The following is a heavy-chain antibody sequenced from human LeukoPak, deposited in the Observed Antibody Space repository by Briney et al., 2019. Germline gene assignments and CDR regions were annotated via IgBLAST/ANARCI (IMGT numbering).Heavy chain of an antibody. J-gene: IGHJ4*02. Sequence: GGSLRLSCAASGFTFTTYEMNWVRQAPGKGLEWVSHISGSGGAIYYADSVKGRFTISRDNAKNSLYLQMNSLRAEDTAVYYCARRYCSSTSCTLDYWGQGTLVTVSS. CDR1: GFTFTTYE. CDR2: ISGSGGAI. D-gene: IGHD2-2*01. V-gene: IGHV3-48*03. CDR3: ARRYCSSTSCTLDY.